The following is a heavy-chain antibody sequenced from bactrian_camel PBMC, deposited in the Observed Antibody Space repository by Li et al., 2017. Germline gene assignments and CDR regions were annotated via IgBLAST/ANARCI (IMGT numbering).Heavy chain of an antibody. CDR2: IVTGGGWP. D-gene: IGHD8*01. CDR1: GYTYVSNS. CDR3: GRVDDWTIWD. Sequence: QVQLVESGGGSAQAGGTLRLSCAASGYTYVSNSMAWFRQAPGKEREGVAAIVTGGGWPYYADSVKARFTISRDNAKNTVYLQMNSLKSEDTGLYYCGRVDDWTIWDWGQGTQVTVS. J-gene: IGHJ4*01. V-gene: IGHV3S54*01.